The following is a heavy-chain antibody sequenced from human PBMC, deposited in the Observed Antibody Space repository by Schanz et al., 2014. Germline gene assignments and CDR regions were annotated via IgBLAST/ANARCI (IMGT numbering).Heavy chain of an antibody. V-gene: IGHV3-30*02. CDR2: IRYDGSNK. CDR3: AKELPLYGDYED. Sequence: QGQLVESGGGVVQPGRSLRLSCAAARFTFSSSGMHWVRQAPGKGLGWVAFIRYDGSNKYYADSVKGRFTISRDNSKNTLYLQMNSLRAEDTAVYYCAKELPLYGDYEDWGQGTLVTVSS. J-gene: IGHJ1*01. D-gene: IGHD4-17*01. CDR1: RFTFSSSG.